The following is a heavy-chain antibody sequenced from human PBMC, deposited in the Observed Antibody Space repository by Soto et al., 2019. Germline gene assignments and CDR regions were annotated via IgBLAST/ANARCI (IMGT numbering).Heavy chain of an antibody. V-gene: IGHV3-48*03. J-gene: IGHJ5*01. CDR1: GFNFRMYE. D-gene: IGHD3-10*01. Sequence: PAESLRLSCQASGFNFRMYEMHWVRKAPGKGLEWVSYISSSGLTTYYADFAEGRFTISRDNAKDSLYLHLNSLRVGDTAVYYCARYGTRGDWWGLGTQVTVSS. CDR2: ISSSGLTT. CDR3: ARYGTRGDW.